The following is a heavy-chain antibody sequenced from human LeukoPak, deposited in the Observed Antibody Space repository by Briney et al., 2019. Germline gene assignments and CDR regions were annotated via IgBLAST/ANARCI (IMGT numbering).Heavy chain of an antibody. CDR1: GGSINSYY. D-gene: IGHD6-6*01. V-gene: IGHV4-59*01. Sequence: SETLSLTCTVSGGSINSYYWSWIRRPPEKELEWIGYIYYGGSTNYNPSLKSRVTISVDTSKNQFSLKLSSVTAADTAVYYCARGLIAAREYYFDYWGQGTLVTVSS. CDR2: IYYGGST. CDR3: ARGLIAAREYYFDY. J-gene: IGHJ4*02.